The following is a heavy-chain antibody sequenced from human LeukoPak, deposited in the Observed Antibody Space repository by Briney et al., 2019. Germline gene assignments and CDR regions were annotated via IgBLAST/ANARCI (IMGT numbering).Heavy chain of an antibody. J-gene: IGHJ4*02. D-gene: IGHD2-2*02. CDR3: ARGVVVPAAIRGPLLD. Sequence: SETLSLTCTVSGGSISSSSYYWSWIRQPPGKGLEWIGYIYHSGSTYYNPSLKSRVTISVDRSKNQFSLKLSSVTAADTAVYYCARGVVVPAAIRGPLLDWGQGTLVTVSS. V-gene: IGHV4-30-2*01. CDR2: IYHSGST. CDR1: GGSISSSSYY.